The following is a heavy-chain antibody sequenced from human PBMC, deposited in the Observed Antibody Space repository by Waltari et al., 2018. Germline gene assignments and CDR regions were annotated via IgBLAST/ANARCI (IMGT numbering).Heavy chain of an antibody. V-gene: IGHV1-69*13. CDR1: GGTFSSYA. D-gene: IGHD2-15*01. CDR2: IIPIFGTA. Sequence: QVQLVQSGAEVKKPGSSVKVSCKASGGTFSSYAISWVRQAPGQGLEWMGGIIPIFGTANYAQKFQGRVTITADESTSTAYMELSSLRSEDTAVYYCARDRMGAMVVSHYWYFDLWGRGTLVTVSS. J-gene: IGHJ2*01. CDR3: ARDRMGAMVVSHYWYFDL.